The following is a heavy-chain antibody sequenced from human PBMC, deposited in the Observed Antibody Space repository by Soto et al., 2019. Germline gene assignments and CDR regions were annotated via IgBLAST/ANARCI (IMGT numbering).Heavy chain of an antibody. CDR2: IRSKANSYAT. Sequence: EVQLVESGGGLVQPGGSLKLSCAASGFTFSGSAMHWVRQASGKGLEWVVRIRSKANSYATAYAASVKGRFTISRDDAKNPEYLQMNSLKAETTAVYYCTRLGDAYVWGSSGYWGQGTLVTVSS. V-gene: IGHV3-73*01. J-gene: IGHJ4*02. CDR3: TRLGDAYVWGSSGY. CDR1: GFTFSGSA. D-gene: IGHD3-16*01.